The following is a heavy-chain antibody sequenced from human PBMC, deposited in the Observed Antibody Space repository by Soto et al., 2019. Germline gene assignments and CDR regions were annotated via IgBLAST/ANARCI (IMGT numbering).Heavy chain of an antibody. CDR2: INPSGGST. J-gene: IGHJ6*02. V-gene: IGHV1-46*03. CDR3: VIHYYYYYGMDV. CDR1: GYTFTSYY. Sequence: ASVKVSCKASGYTFTSYYMHWVRQAPGQGLEWMGIINPSGGSTSYAQKFQGRVTMTRDTSTSTVYVELSSLRSEDTAVYYCVIHYYYYYGMDVWGQGTTVTVSS.